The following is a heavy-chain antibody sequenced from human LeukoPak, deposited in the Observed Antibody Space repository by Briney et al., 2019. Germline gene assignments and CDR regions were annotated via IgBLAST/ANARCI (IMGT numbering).Heavy chain of an antibody. D-gene: IGHD6-19*01. CDR2: IYHSGST. V-gene: IGHV4-38-2*02. CDR1: VYSISSGYY. J-gene: IGHJ4*02. CDR3: ARDQSAYSSGWYSNFDY. Sequence: SETLSLTCAVSVYSISSGYYWGWIRQPPGKGLEWIGSIYHSGSTYYHPSLKSRVTISVDTSKNQFSLKLSSVTAADTAVYYCARDQSAYSSGWYSNFDYWGQGTLVTVSS.